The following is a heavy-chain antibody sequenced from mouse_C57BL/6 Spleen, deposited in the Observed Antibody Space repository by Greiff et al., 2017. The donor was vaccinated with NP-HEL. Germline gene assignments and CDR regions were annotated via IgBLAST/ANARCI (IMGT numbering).Heavy chain of an antibody. D-gene: IGHD2-5*01. Sequence: QVQLQQSGAELVRPGSSVKLSCKASGYTFTSYWMDWVKQRPGQGLEWIGNIYPSDSETHYNQKFKDKATLTVDKSSSTAYMQLSSLTSEDSAVYYCARRGVYSNLYYFDYWGQGTTLTVSS. CDR3: ARRGVYSNLYYFDY. J-gene: IGHJ2*01. V-gene: IGHV1-61*01. CDR2: IYPSDSET. CDR1: GYTFTSYW.